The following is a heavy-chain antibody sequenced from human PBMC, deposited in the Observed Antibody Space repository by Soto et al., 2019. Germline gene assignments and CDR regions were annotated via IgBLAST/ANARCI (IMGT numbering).Heavy chain of an antibody. D-gene: IGHD3-9*01. Sequence: GGSLRLSCAASGFTFDDYAMHWVRQAPGKGLEWVSGISWNSGSIGYADSVKGRFTISRDNAKNSLYLQMNSLRAEDTALYYCSRSVDWLALFDYWGQGTLVIGSS. CDR3: SRSVDWLALFDY. CDR1: GFTFDDYA. CDR2: ISWNSGSI. V-gene: IGHV3-9*01. J-gene: IGHJ4*02.